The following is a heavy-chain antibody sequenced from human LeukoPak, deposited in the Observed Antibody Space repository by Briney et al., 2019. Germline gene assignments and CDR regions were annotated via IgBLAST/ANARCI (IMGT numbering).Heavy chain of an antibody. J-gene: IGHJ4*02. Sequence: SETLSLTCTVSGGSFSSYYWSWIRQPPGKGLEWIGEINHSGSTNYNPSLKSRVTISVDTSKNQFSLKLSSVTAADTAVYYCASPGYCSSTSCTLQYWGQGTLVTVSS. V-gene: IGHV4-34*01. CDR2: INHSGST. D-gene: IGHD2-2*01. CDR1: GGSFSSYY. CDR3: ASPGYCSSTSCTLQY.